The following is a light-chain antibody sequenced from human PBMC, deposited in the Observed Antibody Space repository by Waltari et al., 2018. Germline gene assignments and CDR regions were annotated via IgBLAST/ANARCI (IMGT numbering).Light chain of an antibody. CDR1: SSPVGASTS. Sequence: QSALTQPPSASGSPGQSVTPSSTAPSSPVGASTSAPWYQPPPGKAPQLMIYAVTQRPSGVPDRFSGSKSGNTASLTVSGLQPEDEADYYCSSYAASNNLGVFGGGTKLTVL. CDR2: AVT. CDR3: SSYAASNNLGV. J-gene: IGLJ3*02. V-gene: IGLV2-8*01.